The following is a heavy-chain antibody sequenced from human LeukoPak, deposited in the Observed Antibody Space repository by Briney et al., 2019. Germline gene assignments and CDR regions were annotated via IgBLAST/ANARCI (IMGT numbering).Heavy chain of an antibody. V-gene: IGHV1-8*01. CDR1: GYTFTSYD. CDR2: MNPNSGNT. D-gene: IGHD2-15*01. Sequence: GASVKVSCKASGYTFTSYDINWVRQATGQGLEWMGWMNPNSGNTGYAQKFQGRVTMTRNTSISTAYMELSSLRSEDTAVYYCARGRIGYCSGSSCYWFDPWGQGTLVTVSS. J-gene: IGHJ5*02. CDR3: ARGRIGYCSGSSCYWFDP.